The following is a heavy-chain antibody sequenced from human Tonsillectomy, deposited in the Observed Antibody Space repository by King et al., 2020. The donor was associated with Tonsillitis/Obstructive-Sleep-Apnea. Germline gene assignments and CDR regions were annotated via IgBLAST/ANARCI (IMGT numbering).Heavy chain of an antibody. CDR3: AKDILYRHYYSAGFAR. D-gene: IGHD4-11*01. Sequence: VQLVESGGGLVQPGRSLRLSCAAFGFIFDDYAMHWVRQAPGKGLEWVSSISWNSGRIDYADSVKGRFTISRDNAKNYLYLQMNNLRTEDTAVFYCAKDILYRHYYSAGFARWGQGTLVTVSS. J-gene: IGHJ4*02. V-gene: IGHV3-9*01. CDR1: GFIFDDYA. CDR2: ISWNSGRI.